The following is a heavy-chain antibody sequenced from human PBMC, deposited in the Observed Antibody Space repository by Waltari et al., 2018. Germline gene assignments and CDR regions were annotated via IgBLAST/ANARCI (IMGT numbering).Heavy chain of an antibody. CDR1: GYPPTELS. CDR2: FDPEDGET. J-gene: IGHJ4*02. D-gene: IGHD5-18*01. Sequence: QVQLVPSGAEVKKPGASVKVSCQVSGYPPTELSMHWVRQAPGKGLEWMGGFDPEDGETIYAQKFQGRVTMTEDTSTDTAYMELSSLRSEDTAVYYCATTPLNTAMDLDYWGQGTLVTVSS. V-gene: IGHV1-24*01. CDR3: ATTPLNTAMDLDY.